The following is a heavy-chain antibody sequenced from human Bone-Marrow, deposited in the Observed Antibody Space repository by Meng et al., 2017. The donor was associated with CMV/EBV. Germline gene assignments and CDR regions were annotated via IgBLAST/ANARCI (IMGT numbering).Heavy chain of an antibody. Sequence: ASVKVSCKASGYTFTSYGISWVRQAPGQGLEWMGWISAYNGNTNYAQKLQGRVTMTTDTSTSTAYMELRSLRSDDTAVYYCARYSLEWLLYYHYYYGMDVWGQGIAVTVSS. CDR1: GYTFTSYG. D-gene: IGHD3-3*01. V-gene: IGHV1-18*01. CDR3: ARYSLEWLLYYHYYYGMDV. J-gene: IGHJ6*02. CDR2: ISAYNGNT.